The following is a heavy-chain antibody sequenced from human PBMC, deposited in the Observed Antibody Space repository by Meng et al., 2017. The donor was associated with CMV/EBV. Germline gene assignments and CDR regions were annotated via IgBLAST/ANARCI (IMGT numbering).Heavy chain of an antibody. CDR2: IYSGGST. V-gene: IGHV3-53*01. CDR3: ARSGYSGYAADLTFDY. CDR1: GYSISSGYY. D-gene: IGHD5-12*01. Sequence: ETLSLTCTVSGYSISSGYYWGWIRQPPGKGLEWVSVIYSGGSTYYADSVKGRFTISRDNSKNTLYLQMNSLRAEDTAVYYCARSGYSGYAADLTFDYWGQGTLVTVSS. J-gene: IGHJ4*02.